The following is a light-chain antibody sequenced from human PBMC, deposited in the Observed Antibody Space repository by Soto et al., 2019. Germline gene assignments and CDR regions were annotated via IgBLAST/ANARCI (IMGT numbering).Light chain of an antibody. Sequence: IVMTQSPATLSVSPGEIATLSFSASQSVSSYLAWYQQKPGQAPRLLIYDASNRATGIPARFSGSGSGTDFTLTISSLEPEDFAVYYCQQRSNWPSITFGQGTRLEIK. CDR2: DAS. J-gene: IGKJ5*01. CDR3: QQRSNWPSIT. CDR1: QSVSSY. V-gene: IGKV3-11*01.